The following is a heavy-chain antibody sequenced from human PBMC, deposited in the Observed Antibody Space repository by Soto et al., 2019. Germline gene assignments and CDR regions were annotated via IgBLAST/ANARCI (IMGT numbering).Heavy chain of an antibody. CDR2: MYSGGGT. V-gene: IGHV3-66*01. J-gene: IGHJ6*04. CDR3: SSDPGVNWA. CDR1: GFTFSNNY. Sequence: EVQLVESGGGLVKPGGSLRLSCVASGFTFSNNYMTWVRQAPGKGLEWVSNMYSGGGTYYTDSVKGRFTISSDISTNTLDLQMNNVRAEDTAVYYCSSDPGVNWAWGNGTTVTVSS. D-gene: IGHD2-8*01.